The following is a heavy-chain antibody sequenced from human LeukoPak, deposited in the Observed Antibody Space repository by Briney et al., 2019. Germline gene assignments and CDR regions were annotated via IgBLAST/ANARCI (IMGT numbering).Heavy chain of an antibody. D-gene: IGHD3-9*01. Sequence: PGRSLRLSCAASGFTFSSYGMHWVRQAPGKGLEWVAVISYDGSNKYYADSVKGRFTISRDNSKNTLYLQMNSLRAEDTAVYYCAKASDYDILTFLDYWARGTLVTVSS. V-gene: IGHV3-30*18. CDR3: AKASDYDILTFLDY. CDR2: ISYDGSNK. CDR1: GFTFSSYG. J-gene: IGHJ4*02.